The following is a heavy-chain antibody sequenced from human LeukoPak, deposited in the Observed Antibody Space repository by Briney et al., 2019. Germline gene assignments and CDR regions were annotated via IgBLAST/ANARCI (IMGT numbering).Heavy chain of an antibody. D-gene: IGHD6-13*01. Sequence: ASVKVSCKASGGTFSSYAISWVRQAPGQGLEWMGGITPIFGTTNYAQKFQDRVTITADKSTSTAYMELSSLRSEDTAVYYCARVVGLTGYSSSWYSGYYYYMDVWGKGTTVTVSS. J-gene: IGHJ6*03. CDR3: ARVVGLTGYSSSWYSGYYYYMDV. CDR1: GGTFSSYA. CDR2: ITPIFGTT. V-gene: IGHV1-69*06.